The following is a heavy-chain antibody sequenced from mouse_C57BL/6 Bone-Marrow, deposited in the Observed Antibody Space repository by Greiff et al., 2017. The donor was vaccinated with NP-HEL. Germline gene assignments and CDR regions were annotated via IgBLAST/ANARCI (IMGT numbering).Heavy chain of an antibody. Sequence: QVQLQQPGTELVKPGASVKLSCKASGYTFTSYWKHWVKQRPGQGLEWIGNINPSNGGTNYNEKFKSKATLTVDKSSSTAYMQLSSLTSEDSAVYYCARLPYDYGRSVDYWGQGTSVTVSS. J-gene: IGHJ4*01. CDR3: ARLPYDYGRSVDY. CDR1: GYTFTSYW. V-gene: IGHV1-53*01. CDR2: INPSNGGT. D-gene: IGHD2-4*01.